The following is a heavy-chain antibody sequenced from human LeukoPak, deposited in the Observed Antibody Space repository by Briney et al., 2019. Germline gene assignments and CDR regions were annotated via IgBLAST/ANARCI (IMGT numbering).Heavy chain of an antibody. CDR1: GFTFSRFD. J-gene: IGHJ6*03. Sequence: GGSLRLSCAASGFTFSRFDMHWVRHPPGQGLEGGSTIGTASDTYYPGSVEGRFTLSRDNAKNSLYLQMNSLTAGDTAVYYCARGPPRGKYYYMDVWGKGTTVTLSS. V-gene: IGHV3-13*01. CDR2: IGTASDT. D-gene: IGHD1-1*01. CDR3: ARGPPRGKYYYMDV.